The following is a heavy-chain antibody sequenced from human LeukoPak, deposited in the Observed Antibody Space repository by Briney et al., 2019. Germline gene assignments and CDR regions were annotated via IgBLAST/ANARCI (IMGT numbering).Heavy chain of an antibody. Sequence: PSETLSLTCAVYGGSFSGYYWSWIRQPPGKGLEWIGEINHSGSTNYNPSLQSRVTISVDTSKNQFSLKLSSVTAADTAVYYCARDSIAAAGSWFDPWGQGTLVTVSS. CDR2: INHSGST. J-gene: IGHJ5*02. CDR3: ARDSIAAAGSWFDP. D-gene: IGHD6-13*01. CDR1: GGSFSGYY. V-gene: IGHV4-34*01.